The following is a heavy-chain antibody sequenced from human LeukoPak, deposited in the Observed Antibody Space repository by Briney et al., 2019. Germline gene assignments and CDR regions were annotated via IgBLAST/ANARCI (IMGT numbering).Heavy chain of an antibody. Sequence: ASVKVSCKASGYTFTGYYMHWVRQAPGQGPEWMGRINPNSGGTNYAQKFQGRVTMTRDTSISTAYMELSSLRSEDTAVYYCARGPGIVGARDSDYWGQGTLVTVSS. V-gene: IGHV1-2*06. J-gene: IGHJ4*02. CDR1: GYTFTGYY. CDR2: INPNSGGT. CDR3: ARGPGIVGARDSDY. D-gene: IGHD1-26*01.